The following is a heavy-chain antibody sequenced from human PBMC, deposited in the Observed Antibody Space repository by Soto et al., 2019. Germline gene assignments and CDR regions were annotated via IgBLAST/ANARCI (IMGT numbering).Heavy chain of an antibody. CDR3: ARVPYYFDSSGYPGYGMDV. V-gene: IGHV4-4*02. Sequence: SETLSRTCGISGGSISSSNWWTWVRQPPGKGLEWIGEIYHSGSTNYNPSLQSRVTILIDKSKNQFSLTLTFVTAADTAVYYCARVPYYFDSSGYPGYGMDVWGQGTTVTVSS. CDR1: GGSISSSNW. J-gene: IGHJ6*02. CDR2: IYHSGST. D-gene: IGHD3-22*01.